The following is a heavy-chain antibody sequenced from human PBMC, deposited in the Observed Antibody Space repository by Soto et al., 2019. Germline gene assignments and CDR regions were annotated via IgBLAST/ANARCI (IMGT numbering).Heavy chain of an antibody. V-gene: IGHV1-69*13. CDR1: GGTFSSYA. CDR3: ARGRKWELLFGAFDI. J-gene: IGHJ3*02. D-gene: IGHD1-26*01. Sequence: ASVKVPCKASGGTFSSYAISWVRQAPGQGLEWMGGIIPIFGTANYAQKFQGRVTITADESTSTAYMELSSLRSEDTAVYYCARGRKWELLFGAFDIWGQGTMVTVSS. CDR2: IIPIFGTA.